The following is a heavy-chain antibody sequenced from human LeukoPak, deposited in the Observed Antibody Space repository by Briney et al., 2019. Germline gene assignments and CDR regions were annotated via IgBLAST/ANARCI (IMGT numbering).Heavy chain of an antibody. CDR3: ARVLPPRYTDEYYFDY. CDR1: GFTFSHFW. Sequence: GGSLRLSCAASGFTFSHFWMSWVRQAPGKGLEWVAYIKKTGSETYYVDSVKGRFTITRDNTRNSLFLQMYSLRAEDTAVYFCARVLPPRYTDEYYFDYWGQGTLVTVSS. V-gene: IGHV3-7*01. D-gene: IGHD2-2*02. J-gene: IGHJ4*02. CDR2: IKKTGSET.